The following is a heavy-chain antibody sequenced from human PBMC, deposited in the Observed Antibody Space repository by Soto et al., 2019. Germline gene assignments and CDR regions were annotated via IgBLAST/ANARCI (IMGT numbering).Heavy chain of an antibody. CDR2: INSDGSST. CDR1: GFTFSSYW. Sequence: GGSLRLSCAASGFTFSSYWMHWVRQAPGKGLVWVSRINSDGSSTSYADSVKGRFTISRDNAKNTLYLQMNSLRAEDTAVYYCARDSGYSSGWYEFPDYWGQGTLVTVSS. CDR3: ARDSGYSSGWYEFPDY. D-gene: IGHD6-19*01. V-gene: IGHV3-74*01. J-gene: IGHJ4*02.